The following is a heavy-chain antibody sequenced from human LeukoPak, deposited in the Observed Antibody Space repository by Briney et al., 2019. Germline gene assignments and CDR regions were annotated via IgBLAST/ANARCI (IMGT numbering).Heavy chain of an antibody. V-gene: IGHV1-46*01. J-gene: IGHJ3*02. CDR2: VNPTNTGT. CDR1: GYPFTTHY. Sequence: GASVKVSCKASGYPFTTHYMHWVRQAPGQGLEWMGIVNPTNTGTTYAQTFQGRLTMTADPSTSTVYLVLDSLRSEDTAVYYCAREGAFQAFDMWGHGTMVTVSS. CDR3: AREGAFQAFDM.